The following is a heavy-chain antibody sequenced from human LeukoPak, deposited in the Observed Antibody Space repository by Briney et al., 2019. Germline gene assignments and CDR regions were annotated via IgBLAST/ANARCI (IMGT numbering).Heavy chain of an antibody. CDR1: GGSFSASY. CDR3: ARGGGWYRSWFDP. Sequence: SSETLSLTCAVYGGSFSASYWSWIRQPPGKGLEWIGEINHSGSTNYNPSLKSRVTISVDTSNNQFSLKLSSVTAADTAVYYCARGGGWYRSWFDPWGQGTLVTVSS. CDR2: INHSGST. J-gene: IGHJ5*02. V-gene: IGHV4-34*01. D-gene: IGHD6-19*01.